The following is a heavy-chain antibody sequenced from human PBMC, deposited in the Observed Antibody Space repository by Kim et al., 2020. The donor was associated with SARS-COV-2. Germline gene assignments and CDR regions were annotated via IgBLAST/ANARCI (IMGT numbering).Heavy chain of an antibody. CDR3: AKDREGTGWFDP. Sequence: SVKVSCKASGGTFSSYAISWVRQAPGQGLEWMGGIIPIFGTANYAQKFQGRVTITADESTSTAYMELSSLRSEDTAVYYCAKDREGTGWFDPWGQGTLVTVSS. V-gene: IGHV1-69*13. J-gene: IGHJ5*02. D-gene: IGHD1-1*01. CDR1: GGTFSSYA. CDR2: IIPIFGTA.